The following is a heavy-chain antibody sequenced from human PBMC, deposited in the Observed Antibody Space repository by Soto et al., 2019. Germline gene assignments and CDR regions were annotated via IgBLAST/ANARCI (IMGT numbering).Heavy chain of an antibody. V-gene: IGHV3-23*01. Sequence: LRLSCAASGFTFSSYAMSWVRQAPGKGLEWVSAISGSGGSTYYADSVKGRFTISRDNSKNTLYLQMNSLRAEDTAVYYCAKDLTGFAGYGGNYFDYWGQGTLVTVSS. CDR1: GFTFSSYA. CDR2: ISGSGGST. J-gene: IGHJ4*02. CDR3: AKDLTGFAGYGGNYFDY. D-gene: IGHD4-17*01.